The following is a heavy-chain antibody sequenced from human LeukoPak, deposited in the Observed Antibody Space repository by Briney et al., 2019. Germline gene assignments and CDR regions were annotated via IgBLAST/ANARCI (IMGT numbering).Heavy chain of an antibody. D-gene: IGHD5-24*01. CDR3: ARARDGYPIGYFDY. V-gene: IGHV3-21*01. CDR2: ISSSSSYI. CDR1: GFTFSSYS. Sequence: PGGSLRLSCAASGFTFSSYSMNWVRQAPGKGLEWVSSISSSSSYIYYADSVKGRFTTSTDNAKNSLYLQMNSLRAEDTAVYYCARARDGYPIGYFDYWGQGTLVTVSS. J-gene: IGHJ4*02.